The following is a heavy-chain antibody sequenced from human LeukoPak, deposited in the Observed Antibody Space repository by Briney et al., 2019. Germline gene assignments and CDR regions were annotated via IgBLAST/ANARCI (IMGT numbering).Heavy chain of an antibody. D-gene: IGHD3-10*01. Sequence: GGSLRLSCAASGFTVSSNYMSWVRQAPGKGLEWVSVIYSGGSTYYADSVKGRFTISRDNSKNTLYLQMNSLRAEDTAVYYCATWPCGSGSYRGCYYYYMDVWGKGTTVTISS. CDR1: GFTVSSNY. CDR2: IYSGGST. J-gene: IGHJ6*03. CDR3: ATWPCGSGSYRGCYYYYMDV. V-gene: IGHV3-66*01.